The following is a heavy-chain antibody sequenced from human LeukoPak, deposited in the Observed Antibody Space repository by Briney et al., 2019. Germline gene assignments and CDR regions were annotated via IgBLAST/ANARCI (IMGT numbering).Heavy chain of an antibody. V-gene: IGHV4-39*01. CDR1: GGSISSSRYY. CDR2: IYYSGST. CDR3: ARRIAGAGDAFDI. J-gene: IGHJ3*02. D-gene: IGHD6-19*01. Sequence: SQTLSLTCTVSGGSISSSRYYWGWIRPTPGKGLEWSGSIYYSGSTYYNPPLKRRVTPSLDTSKNQFSLKLSSVTAADTAVYYCARRIAGAGDAFDIWGRGTMVTVSS.